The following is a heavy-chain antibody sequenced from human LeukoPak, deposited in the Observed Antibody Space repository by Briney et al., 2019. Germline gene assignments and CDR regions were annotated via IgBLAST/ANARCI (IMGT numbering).Heavy chain of an antibody. CDR2: RNPNSGRT. J-gene: IGHJ6*02. Sequence: ASVKVSCKASGYTFTNYDINWVRQATGQGLEWMGWRNPNSGRTGFAQKFQGRLTMTADTSISTAYMELSSLTSNDTAVYYCARGPVSTHGMDVWGQGTTVTVSS. CDR3: ARGPVSTHGMDV. D-gene: IGHD6-13*01. CDR1: GYTFTNYD. V-gene: IGHV1-8*01.